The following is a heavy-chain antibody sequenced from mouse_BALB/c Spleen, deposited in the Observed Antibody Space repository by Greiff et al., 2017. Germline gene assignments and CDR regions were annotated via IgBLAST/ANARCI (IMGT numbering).Heavy chain of an antibody. J-gene: IGHJ4*01. CDR1: GFTFSSFG. D-gene: IGHD1-1*01. CDR2: ISSGSSTI. CDR3: ARDYANYAMDY. Sequence: EVQRVESGGGLVQPGGSRKLSCAASGFTFSSFGMHWVRQAPEKGLEWVAYISSGSSTIYYADTVKGRFTISRDNPKNTLFLQMTSLRSEDTAMYYCARDYANYAMDYWGQGTSVTVSS. V-gene: IGHV5-17*02.